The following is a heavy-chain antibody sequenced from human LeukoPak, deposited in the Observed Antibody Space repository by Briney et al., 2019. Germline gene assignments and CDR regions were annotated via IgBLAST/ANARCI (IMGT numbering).Heavy chain of an antibody. J-gene: IGHJ5*02. V-gene: IGHV4-59*08. CDR2: IYYSGST. Sequence: SETLSLTCTVSGGSISSYYWSWIRQPPGKGLEWIGYIYYSGSTNYNPSLKSRVTISVDTSKNQFSLKLSSVTAADTAVYYCARHGTTGANLNWFDPWGQGTLVTVSS. CDR3: ARHGTTGANLNWFDP. CDR1: GGSISSYY. D-gene: IGHD1-1*01.